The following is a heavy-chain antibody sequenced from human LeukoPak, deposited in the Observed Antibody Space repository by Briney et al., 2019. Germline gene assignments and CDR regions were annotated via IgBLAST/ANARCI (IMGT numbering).Heavy chain of an antibody. CDR1: GGSISSGDYY. V-gene: IGHV4-39*07. CDR3: ARVGGELPYYFDY. J-gene: IGHJ4*02. CDR2: IYHSGST. D-gene: IGHD3-16*02. Sequence: SQTLSLTCTVSGGSISSGDYYWSWIRQPPGKGLEWIGSIYHSGSTYYNPSLKSRVTISVDTSKNQFSLKLSSVTAADTAVYYCARVGGELPYYFDYWGQGTLVTVSS.